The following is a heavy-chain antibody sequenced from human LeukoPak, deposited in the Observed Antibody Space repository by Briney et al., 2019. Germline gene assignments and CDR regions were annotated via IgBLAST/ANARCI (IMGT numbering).Heavy chain of an antibody. CDR1: GGSISGYY. CDR2: IYISGRT. CDR3: GRGDFGDSDVFRL. J-gene: IGHJ4*02. D-gene: IGHD4-17*01. Sequence: SETLSLTCTISGGSISGYYWSWLRQPAGKGLEWIGRIYISGRTTYNPSLESRVTMSVDTSKNRFSLNLRSVTAAGTAVYYCGRGDFGDSDVFRLWGQGTLVSVSS. V-gene: IGHV4-4*07.